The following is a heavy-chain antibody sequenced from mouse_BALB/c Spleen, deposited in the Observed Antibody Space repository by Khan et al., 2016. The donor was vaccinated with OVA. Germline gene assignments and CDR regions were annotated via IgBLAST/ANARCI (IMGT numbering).Heavy chain of an antibody. J-gene: IGHJ3*01. CDR3: ARNSYMYDFTY. D-gene: IGHD2-14*01. CDR2: IRSAGKT. CDR1: GFSLTTYG. V-gene: IGHV2-2*01. Sequence: QVQLKQSGPGLVRPSQTLSITCTVSGFSLTTYGVHWVRQSPGKGLEWLGVIRSAGKTDYNAAFISRLSINKDTSKSQVFFKMNSLQADDTAMYYCARNSYMYDFTYWGQGTLVTVSA.